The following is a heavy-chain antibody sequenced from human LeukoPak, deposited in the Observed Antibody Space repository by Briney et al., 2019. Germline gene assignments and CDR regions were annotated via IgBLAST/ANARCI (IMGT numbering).Heavy chain of an antibody. CDR2: ISSSSSYI. J-gene: IGHJ4*02. D-gene: IGHD6-19*01. Sequence: GGSLRLSCAASGFTFSHYSMNWVRQAPGKGLEWVSFISSSSSYIYYADSVKGRFTISRDNAKNSLYLQMNSLRAEDTAVYYCAQQKYSSGWYDYWGQGTLVTVSS. V-gene: IGHV3-21*01. CDR3: AQQKYSSGWYDY. CDR1: GFTFSHYS.